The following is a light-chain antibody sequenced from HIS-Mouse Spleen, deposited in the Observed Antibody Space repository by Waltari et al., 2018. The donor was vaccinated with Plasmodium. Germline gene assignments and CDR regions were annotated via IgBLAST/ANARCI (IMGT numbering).Light chain of an antibody. V-gene: IGLV3-10*01. CDR2: EES. Sequence: SYELTQPPSVSVSPGQTARITCSGDALPKKYAYWYQQKSGMAPVLVIYEESKRPSGLPERFSGSSSGTMATLTISGAQVEDEADYYCYSTDSSGNHRVFGGGTKLTVL. J-gene: IGLJ3*02. CDR3: YSTDSSGNHRV. CDR1: ALPKKY.